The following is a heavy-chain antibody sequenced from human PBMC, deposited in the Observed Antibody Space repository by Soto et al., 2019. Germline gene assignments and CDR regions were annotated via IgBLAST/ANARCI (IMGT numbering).Heavy chain of an antibody. CDR2: TWYDGSDK. D-gene: IGHD6-13*01. J-gene: IGHJ3*01. CDR1: GFTFSRYG. Sequence: QVQLVESGGGVVQPGRSLRLSCAASGFTFSRYGMHWVRQAPGKGLEWVAVTWYDGSDKYYADSVKGRFTISRDNSKKTLDLQMSSLRAEDTAVYFCAKDLSSSFDAFDFWCQGTMVTVSS. CDR3: AKDLSSSFDAFDF. V-gene: IGHV3-33*06.